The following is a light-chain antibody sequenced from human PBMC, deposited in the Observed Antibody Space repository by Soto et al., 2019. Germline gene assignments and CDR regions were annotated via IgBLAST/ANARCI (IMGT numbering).Light chain of an antibody. CDR1: QNIRSN. CDR3: QQYKNWPPIT. Sequence: EIVMTQSPATLSVSPGERATLSCRASQNIRSNLAWYQQKPGQAPRLLIYGASTRATGIPARFSGSGFGTDFSLTISSLQSEDFAVYYCQQYKNWPPITFGQGTRLENK. CDR2: GAS. V-gene: IGKV3-15*01. J-gene: IGKJ5*01.